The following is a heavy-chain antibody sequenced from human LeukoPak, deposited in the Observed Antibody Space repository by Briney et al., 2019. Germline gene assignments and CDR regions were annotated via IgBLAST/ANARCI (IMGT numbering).Heavy chain of an antibody. CDR3: VRYRGTNWFDP. J-gene: IGHJ5*02. CDR1: GFTFSSYW. D-gene: IGHD3-16*02. V-gene: IGHV3-7*01. CDR2: TKEDGSET. Sequence: PGGSLRLSCAASGFTFSSYWMSWVRQAPGKGLEWVATTKEDGSETFYVDSVKGRFTVSRDNARNSLYLQMNSLRADDMSVYSCVRYRGTNWFDPWGQGTLVTVSS.